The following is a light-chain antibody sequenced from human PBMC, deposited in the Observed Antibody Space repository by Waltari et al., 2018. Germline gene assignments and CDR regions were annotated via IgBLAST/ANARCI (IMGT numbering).Light chain of an antibody. CDR3: LLSFSGADVV. Sequence: QAVVPQEPSLTVYPGGPVTLPCGSNPGAVTRGHFPPWFQQKPGQAPVTLIYNASNRHSWTPARFSGSLLGGKAALTLSGAQPEDEADYYCLLSFSGADVVFGGGTKLTVL. CDR1: PGAVTRGHF. CDR2: NAS. J-gene: IGLJ2*01. V-gene: IGLV7-46*01.